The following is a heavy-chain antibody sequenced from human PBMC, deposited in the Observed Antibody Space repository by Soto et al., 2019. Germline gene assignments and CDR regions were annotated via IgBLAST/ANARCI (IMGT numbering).Heavy chain of an antibody. D-gene: IGHD3-3*01. V-gene: IGHV3-33*01. Sequence: QVQLVESGGGVVQPGRSLRLSCAASGFTFSSYGMHWVRQAPGKGLEWVAVIWYDGSNKYYADSVKGRFTISRDNSKNTLYLQMNRLRAEDTAVYYCARDMDDFWSGYTPGLGYWGQGTLVTVSS. CDR1: GFTFSSYG. J-gene: IGHJ4*02. CDR3: ARDMDDFWSGYTPGLGY. CDR2: IWYDGSNK.